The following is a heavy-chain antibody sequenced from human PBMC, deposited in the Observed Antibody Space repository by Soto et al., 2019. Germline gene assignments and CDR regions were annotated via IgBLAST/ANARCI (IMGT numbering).Heavy chain of an antibody. CDR1: GYTFTSYG. V-gene: IGHV1-18*01. CDR3: ARGLGDAYYYYGMDV. J-gene: IGHJ6*02. Sequence: PSVKVSCKASGYTFTSYGISWVRQAPGQGLEWMGWISAYNGNTNYAQKLQGRVTMTTDTSTSTAYMELRSLRSDDTAVYYCARGLGDAYYYYGMDVWGQGTTVTVSS. CDR2: ISAYNGNT. D-gene: IGHD2-21*02.